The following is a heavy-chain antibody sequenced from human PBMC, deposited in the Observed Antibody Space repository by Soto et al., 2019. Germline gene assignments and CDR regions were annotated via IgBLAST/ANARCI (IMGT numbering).Heavy chain of an antibody. Sequence: EVQLVESGGGLVQPGGSLRLSCAASGFTFSSYAMHWVRQALGKGLEYVSAISSNGGSTYYANSVKGRFTISRDNSKNTLYLQMGSLRAEDMAVYYCARNLYSSYGMDVWGQGTTVTVSS. J-gene: IGHJ6*02. CDR2: ISSNGGST. CDR3: ARNLYSSYGMDV. CDR1: GFTFSSYA. V-gene: IGHV3-64*01. D-gene: IGHD6-19*01.